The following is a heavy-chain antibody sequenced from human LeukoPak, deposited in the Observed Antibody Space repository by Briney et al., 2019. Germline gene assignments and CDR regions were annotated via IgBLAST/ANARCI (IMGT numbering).Heavy chain of an antibody. CDR3: TYLRTPYYNDKWLDP. V-gene: IGHV3-48*04. D-gene: IGHD3/OR15-3a*01. J-gene: IGHJ5*02. CDR2: ISSGSSPI. CDR1: GFTITSWS. Sequence: GGSLRLSCAVSGFTITSWSMNWVRQAPGKGLEWLSYISSGSSPIYYADSVKGRFTISRGDAKNLVYLRMNSLRAEDTAVYYCTYLRTPYYNDKWLDPWGQGALVTVSS.